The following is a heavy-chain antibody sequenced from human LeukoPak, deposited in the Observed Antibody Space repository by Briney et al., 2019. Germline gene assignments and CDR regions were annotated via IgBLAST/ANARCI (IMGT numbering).Heavy chain of an antibody. J-gene: IGHJ5*02. V-gene: IGHV4-38-2*02. Sequence: SETLSLTCTVSGYSISSGYYWGWIRQPPGKGLEWIGEINHSGSTNYNPSLKSRVTISVDTSKNQFSLKLSSVTAADTAVYYCARGLWNRFDPWGQGTLVTVSS. CDR1: GYSISSGYY. CDR3: ARGLWNRFDP. CDR2: INHSGST. D-gene: IGHD3-16*01.